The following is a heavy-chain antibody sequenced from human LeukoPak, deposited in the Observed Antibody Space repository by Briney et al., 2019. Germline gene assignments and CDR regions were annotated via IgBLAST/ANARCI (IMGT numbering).Heavy chain of an antibody. J-gene: IGHJ4*02. CDR2: ISSSSHI. CDR3: ARDRGYSGYDAFLDY. CDR1: GFTFSSYS. Sequence: GGSLRLSCAASGFTFSSYSMNWVRQAPGKGLEWVSSISSSSHIYYADSVKGRFTISRDNAKNSLYLQMNSLRAEDTAVYYCARDRGYSGYDAFLDYWGQGTLVTVSS. D-gene: IGHD5-12*01. V-gene: IGHV3-21*01.